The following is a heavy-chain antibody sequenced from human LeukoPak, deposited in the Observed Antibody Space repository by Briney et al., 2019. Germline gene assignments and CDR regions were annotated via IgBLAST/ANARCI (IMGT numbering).Heavy chain of an antibody. J-gene: IGHJ4*02. D-gene: IGHD3-9*01. V-gene: IGHV3-23*01. CDR2: ISGSGGST. CDR3: AKTVVSAGWNYFDY. CDR1: GFTFSSYA. Sequence: GGSLRLSCAASGFTFSSYAMSWVRQAPGKGLEWVSAISGSGGSTYYADSVKGRFTISRDNSKNTLYLQMSSLRGEDTAVYYCAKTVVSAGWNYFDYWGQGTLVTVSS.